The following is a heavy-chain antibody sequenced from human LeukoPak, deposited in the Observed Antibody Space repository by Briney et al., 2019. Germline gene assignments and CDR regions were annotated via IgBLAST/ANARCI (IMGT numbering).Heavy chain of an antibody. D-gene: IGHD3-3*02. CDR1: GGSITSSNYY. Sequence: SETLSLTCTVSGGSITSSNYYWGWIRQPPGKGLEWIGSIYYSGRIYYNPSLNSRVTISVDTSKTQFSLKLSSVTAADTAVYYCARAFYPGYYSYMAVWGKGTTVTVSS. J-gene: IGHJ6*03. V-gene: IGHV4-39*07. CDR2: IYYSGRI. CDR3: ARAFYPGYYSYMAV.